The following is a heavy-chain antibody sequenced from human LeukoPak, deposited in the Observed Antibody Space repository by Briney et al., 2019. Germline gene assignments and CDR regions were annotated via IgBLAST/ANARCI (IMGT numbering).Heavy chain of an antibody. J-gene: IGHJ3*02. Sequence: SETLSLTCTVSGGSISSGSYYWSWIRQPAGKGLEWIGRIYTSGSTNYNPFLKSRVTISVDTSKNQFSLKLSSVTAADTAVYYCARDPGHDAFDIWGQGTLVTVSS. CDR3: ARDPGHDAFDI. V-gene: IGHV4-61*02. CDR2: IYTSGST. CDR1: GGSISSGSYY.